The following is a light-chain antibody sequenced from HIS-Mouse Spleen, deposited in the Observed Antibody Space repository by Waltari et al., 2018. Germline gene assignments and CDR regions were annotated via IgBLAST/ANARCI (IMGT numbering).Light chain of an antibody. CDR1: SSYGGGYHY. Sequence: QSALTQPPSASGSPGQSVPISCPGTSSYGGGYHYVPLYQQHPGKAPNPMIYEVSKRPSGVPDRFSGSKSGNTASLTVSGLQAEDEADYYCSSYAGSNSLYVFGTGTKVTVL. J-gene: IGLJ1*01. CDR2: EVS. V-gene: IGLV2-8*01. CDR3: SSYAGSNSLYV.